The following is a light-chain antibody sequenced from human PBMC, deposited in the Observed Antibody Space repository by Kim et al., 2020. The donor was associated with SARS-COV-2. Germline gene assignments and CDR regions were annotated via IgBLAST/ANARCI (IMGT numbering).Light chain of an antibody. CDR2: DAS. CDR3: QQYGTSPYT. J-gene: IGKJ2*01. V-gene: IGKV3-20*01. Sequence: EIVLTQSPGTLSLSPGDRATLSCRASQSVSNNYLVWYQQKPGQAPRLLIYDASRGATGVPDRFSGSGSGTDFTLTINTVEPDDVAVYYCQQYGTSPYTFGLGTKLEI. CDR1: QSVSNNY.